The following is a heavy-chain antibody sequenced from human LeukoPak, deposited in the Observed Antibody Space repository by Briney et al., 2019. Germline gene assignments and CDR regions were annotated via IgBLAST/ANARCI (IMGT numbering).Heavy chain of an antibody. CDR3: ARRSISVTGTFDF. CDR1: GGSITTTSHY. D-gene: IGHD6-19*01. V-gene: IGHV4-39*01. J-gene: IGHJ4*02. Sequence: SETLSLTCTVSGGSITTTSHYWDWIRQPPGKGVEWIGSIFYSGNSYYNASLKSRITISVDTSKNQFSLKVTSVTAADTAVYYCARRSISVTGTFDFWGQGTLVTVSS. CDR2: IFYSGNS.